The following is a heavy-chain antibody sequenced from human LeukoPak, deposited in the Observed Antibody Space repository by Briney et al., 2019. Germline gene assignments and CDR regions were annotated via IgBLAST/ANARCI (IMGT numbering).Heavy chain of an antibody. CDR3: ARDPHDSSGYYYSSNWFDP. V-gene: IGHV1-18*01. J-gene: IGHJ5*02. D-gene: IGHD3-22*01. CDR1: GYTFTSYG. CDR2: ISAYNGNT. Sequence: SVKVSCKASGYTFTSYGISWVRQAPGQGLEWMGWISAYNGNTNYAQKLQGRVTMTTDTSTSTAYMELRSLRSDDTAVYYCARDPHDSSGYYYSSNWFDPWGQGTLVTVSS.